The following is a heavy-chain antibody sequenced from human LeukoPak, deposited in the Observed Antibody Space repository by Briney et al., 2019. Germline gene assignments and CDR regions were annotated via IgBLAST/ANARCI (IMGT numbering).Heavy chain of an antibody. V-gene: IGHV4-4*07. CDR2: IYTSGST. CDR3: GRGGQQLANWFDP. Sequence: SETLSLTCSVSGGSISGYYWSWIRQPAGKGLEWIGRIYTSGSTDYNASLKSRVTISLDTSGNQFSLKLSSVTAADTAVYYCGRGGQQLANWFDPWGQGTLVTVSS. J-gene: IGHJ5*02. D-gene: IGHD6-13*01. CDR1: GGSISGYY.